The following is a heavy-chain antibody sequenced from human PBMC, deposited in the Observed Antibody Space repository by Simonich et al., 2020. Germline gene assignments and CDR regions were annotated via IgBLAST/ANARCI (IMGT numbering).Heavy chain of an antibody. CDR2: IISSSSYI. D-gene: IGHD3-10*01. CDR3: ARDTSYYGSGSYYFDY. Sequence: GGGLVKPGGYLRLSCAASGFTFSSYRINWVRHAPGKGLEWVSSIISSSSYIYYADSVKGRFTISRDNAKNSLYLQMNSLRAEDKAGYYCARDTSYYGSGSYYFDYWGQGTLVTVSS. CDR1: GFTFSSYR. J-gene: IGHJ4*02. V-gene: IGHV3-21*01.